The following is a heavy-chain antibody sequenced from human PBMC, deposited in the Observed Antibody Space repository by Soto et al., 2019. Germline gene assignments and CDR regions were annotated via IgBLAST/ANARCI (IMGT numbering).Heavy chain of an antibody. CDR2: IKQDGSEK. CDR1: GFTFSSYW. Sequence: PGGSLRLSCAASGFTFSSYWMSWVRQAPGKGLEWVANIKQDGSEKYYVDSVKGRFTISRDNAKNSLYLQMNSLRAEDTAVYYCARDPSRAPIAVAGTWFDPWGQGTLVTVSS. J-gene: IGHJ5*02. V-gene: IGHV3-7*01. CDR3: ARDPSRAPIAVAGTWFDP. D-gene: IGHD6-19*01.